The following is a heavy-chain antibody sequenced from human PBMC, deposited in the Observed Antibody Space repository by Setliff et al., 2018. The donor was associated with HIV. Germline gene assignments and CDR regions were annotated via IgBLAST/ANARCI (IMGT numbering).Heavy chain of an antibody. Sequence: GGSLRLSCAASGFTFNRYWMSWVRQVPGKGLEWVSNTKYDGSESYYVDSVKGRFIASTDNAKNSLFLEMNSLRAEDTAVYYCARMGFWSGREGDYYYYYMDVWGKGTTVTVS. V-gene: IGHV3-7*03. CDR1: GFTFNRYW. J-gene: IGHJ6*03. CDR3: ARMGFWSGREGDYYYYYMDV. D-gene: IGHD3-3*01. CDR2: TKYDGSES.